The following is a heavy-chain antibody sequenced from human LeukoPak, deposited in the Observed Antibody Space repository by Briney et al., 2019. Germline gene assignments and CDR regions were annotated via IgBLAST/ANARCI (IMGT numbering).Heavy chain of an antibody. CDR3: ARGGYRQLAYFDY. V-gene: IGHV3-20*04. CDR2: INWKGGTT. CDR1: GFTFDDYG. D-gene: IGHD3-16*02. J-gene: IGHJ4*02. Sequence: GGSLRLSCEASGFTFDDYGMTWVRQVPGKGLEWISSINWKGGTTSYADSVKGRFTISRDNDKNSLYLQMNSLRAEDTALYYCARGGYRQLAYFDYWGQGALVTVSS.